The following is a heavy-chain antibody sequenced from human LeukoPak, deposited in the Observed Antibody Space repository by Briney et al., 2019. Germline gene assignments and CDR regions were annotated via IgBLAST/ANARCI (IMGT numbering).Heavy chain of an antibody. CDR1: GGSFSGYY. V-gene: IGHV4-34*01. CDR2: INHSGST. D-gene: IGHD3-10*01. J-gene: IGHJ4*02. Sequence: SETLSLTCAVYGGSFSGYYWSWIRQPPGKGLEWIGEINHSGSTNYNPSLKSRVTISVDTSKNQFSLKLSSVTAADTAVYYYARQKYGDYYFDYWGQGTLVTVSS. CDR3: ARQKYGDYYFDY.